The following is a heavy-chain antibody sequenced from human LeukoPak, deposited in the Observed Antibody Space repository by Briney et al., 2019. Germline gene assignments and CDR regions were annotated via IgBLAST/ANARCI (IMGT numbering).Heavy chain of an antibody. CDR1: GGSISSYY. D-gene: IGHD6-13*01. CDR2: IYYSGST. CDR3: AREGIAAARNAFDI. V-gene: IGHV4-59*01. Sequence: SETLSLTCTVSGGSISSYYWSWIRQPPGKGLEWIGYIYYSGSTNYNPSLKSRVTISVDTSKNQFSLKLSSMTAADTAVYYCAREGIAAARNAFDIWGQGTMVTVSS. J-gene: IGHJ3*02.